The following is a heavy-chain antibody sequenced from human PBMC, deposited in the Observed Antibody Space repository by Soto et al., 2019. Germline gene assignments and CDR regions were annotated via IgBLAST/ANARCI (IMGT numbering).Heavy chain of an antibody. Sequence: PSETLSLTCTVSGGSISGYYWSCIRQPPGKGLEWIGYIYYSGSTYYNPSLTSRVNISVDTSKNQFSLKLSSVTAADTAVYYWARDLMPPPITMIVVTQPYGMDVWGQGTTVTVSS. CDR1: GGSISGYY. V-gene: IGHV4-30-4*01. J-gene: IGHJ6*02. CDR3: ARDLMPPPITMIVVTQPYGMDV. D-gene: IGHD3-22*01. CDR2: IYYSGST.